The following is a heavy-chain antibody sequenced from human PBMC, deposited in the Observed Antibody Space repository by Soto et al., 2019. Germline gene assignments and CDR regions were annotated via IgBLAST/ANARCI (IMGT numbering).Heavy chain of an antibody. CDR2: ISFDGVHK. V-gene: IGHV3-30-3*01. D-gene: IGHD2-2*01. J-gene: IGHJ6*02. Sequence: GGSRRLCCAASGFILGLYAVHWSRHDPDKRLDRVAVISFDGVHKYYADSVHGRFTISRDNSQNTLYLQMNSIRGEDTAVYYCARPYCSRTSCPPYNYYHGLNVRGQGTTVTVSS. CDR3: ARPYCSRTSCPPYNYYHGLNV. CDR1: GFILGLYA.